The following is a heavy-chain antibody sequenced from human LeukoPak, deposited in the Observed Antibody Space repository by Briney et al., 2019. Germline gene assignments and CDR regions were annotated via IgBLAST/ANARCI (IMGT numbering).Heavy chain of an antibody. D-gene: IGHD3-16*01. Sequence: GGSLRLSCVTSGITFSNYYMHWVRQVPGEGLVWVSHIIRDGSVTSYADSVTGRFTISRANAKNTVYLQLNNLRAEDTAVYYCATDDYRGLGYWGQGTLVTVSS. CDR3: ATDDYRGLGY. CDR1: GITFSNYY. J-gene: IGHJ4*02. CDR2: IIRDGSVT. V-gene: IGHV3-74*01.